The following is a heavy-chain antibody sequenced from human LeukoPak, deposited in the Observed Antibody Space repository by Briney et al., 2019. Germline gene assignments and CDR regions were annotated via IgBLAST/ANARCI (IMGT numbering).Heavy chain of an antibody. J-gene: IGHJ6*03. V-gene: IGHV3-48*01. Sequence: PGGSLRLSCAASGFTFSSYSMNWVRQAPGKGLEWVSYISSSSSIYYADSVKGRFTISRDNSKNTLYPQMNSLRAEDTAVYYCANGNRCTSPNCLGYYYFYMDVWGKGTTVTVSS. CDR3: ANGNRCTSPNCLGYYYFYMDV. D-gene: IGHD2-8*01. CDR2: ISSSSSI. CDR1: GFTFSSYS.